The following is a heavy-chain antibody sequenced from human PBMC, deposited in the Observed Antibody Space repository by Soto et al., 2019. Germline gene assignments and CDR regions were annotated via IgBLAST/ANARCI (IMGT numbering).Heavy chain of an antibody. J-gene: IGHJ4*02. Sequence: QVQLVQSGAEVKKPGSSVKVSCKASGGNLSSYTFSWVRQAPGQGLEWMGRVIPNLGVTNYAKKFQGRFTIVVDTSTSTAFIELNSLRYEDTAVYYCARDKGYCSDTSCPDFAYWGQGTLVTVSS. V-gene: IGHV1-69*02. CDR3: ARDKGYCSDTSCPDFAY. CDR2: VIPNLGVT. D-gene: IGHD2-15*01. CDR1: GGNLSSYT.